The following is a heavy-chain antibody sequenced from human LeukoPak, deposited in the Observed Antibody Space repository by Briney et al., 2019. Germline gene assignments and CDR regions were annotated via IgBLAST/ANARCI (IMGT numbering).Heavy chain of an antibody. V-gene: IGHV4-30-2*01. CDR1: GGSISSGGYS. Sequence: PSQTLSLTCAVSGGSISSGGYSWSWIRQPPGKGLEWIGYIYHSGSTYYNPSLKSRVTISVDRSKNQFSLKLSSVTAADTAVYYCARDHYDSSGYGVGSYFDYWGQGTLVTVSS. J-gene: IGHJ4*02. D-gene: IGHD3-22*01. CDR3: ARDHYDSSGYGVGSYFDY. CDR2: IYHSGST.